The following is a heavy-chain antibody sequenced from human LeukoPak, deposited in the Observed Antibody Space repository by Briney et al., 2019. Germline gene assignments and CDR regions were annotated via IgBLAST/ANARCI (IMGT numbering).Heavy chain of an antibody. J-gene: IGHJ4*02. D-gene: IGHD5-12*01. CDR3: AKDLVATGPYYFDY. Sequence: PGGSLRLSCAASGFTFSSYGMHWVRQAPGKGLEWVAFIRYDGSNKYYADSVKGRFTISRDNSKNTLYLQMNSLRAEDTAVYYCAKDLVATGPYYFDYWGRGTLVTVSS. CDR1: GFTFSSYG. CDR2: IRYDGSNK. V-gene: IGHV3-30*02.